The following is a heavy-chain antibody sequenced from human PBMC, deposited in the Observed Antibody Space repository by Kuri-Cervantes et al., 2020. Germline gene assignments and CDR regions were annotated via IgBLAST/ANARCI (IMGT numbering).Heavy chain of an antibody. Sequence: ETLSLTCAASGFTFSSYAMSWVRQAPGKGLEWVSAISGSGGSTYYADPVKGRFTISRDNSKNTLYLQMNSLRAEDTAVYYCLGVGDYWGQGTLVTVSS. CDR2: ISGSGGST. CDR3: LGVGDY. CDR1: GFTFSSYA. V-gene: IGHV3-23*01. D-gene: IGHD3-10*01. J-gene: IGHJ4*02.